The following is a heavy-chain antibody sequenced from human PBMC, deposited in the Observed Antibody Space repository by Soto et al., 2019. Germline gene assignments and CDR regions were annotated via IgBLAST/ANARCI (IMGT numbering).Heavy chain of an antibody. CDR2: IYHSVST. CDR1: GYSISSGYY. Sequence: PSETLSLTCAVSGYSISSGYYWGWIRQPPGKGLEWIGSIYHSVSTCYNPSLKSRVTISVDTSKKQFSLKMSSVTAADTAVYYCASSVIAVAAPEVWGPGTTVTVS. CDR3: ASSVIAVAAPEV. D-gene: IGHD6-19*01. J-gene: IGHJ6*01. V-gene: IGHV4-38-2*01.